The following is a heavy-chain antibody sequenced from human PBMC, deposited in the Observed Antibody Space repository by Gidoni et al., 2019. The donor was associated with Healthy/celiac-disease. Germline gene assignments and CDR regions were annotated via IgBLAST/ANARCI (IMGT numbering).Heavy chain of an antibody. V-gene: IGHV1-69*04. CDR1: GGTFSSYA. CDR2: IIPILGIA. CDR3: AIDYGSGSFYFDY. Sequence: QVQLVQSGAEVKKPGSSVKGSGKASGGTFSSYAISWVRQAPGQGLEWMGRIIPILGIANYAQKFQGRVTITADKSTSTAYMELSSLRSEDTAVYYCAIDYGSGSFYFDYWGQGTLVTVSS. D-gene: IGHD3-10*01. J-gene: IGHJ4*02.